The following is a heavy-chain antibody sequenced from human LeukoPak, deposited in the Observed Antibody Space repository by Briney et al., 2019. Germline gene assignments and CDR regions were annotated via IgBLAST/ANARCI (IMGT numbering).Heavy chain of an antibody. J-gene: IGHJ4*02. D-gene: IGHD3-22*01. CDR2: ISGGGSYT. CDR1: GFNFSDDY. CDR3: ARRGDTSGYYYLDY. Sequence: GGSPRLSCAASGFNFSDDYMTWIRQAPGKGLEWVSYISGGGSYTGYADAVKGRFTISRDNAKNSLYLQISSLRAEDTAVYYCARRGDTSGYYYLDYWGQGTLVTVSS. V-gene: IGHV3-11*03.